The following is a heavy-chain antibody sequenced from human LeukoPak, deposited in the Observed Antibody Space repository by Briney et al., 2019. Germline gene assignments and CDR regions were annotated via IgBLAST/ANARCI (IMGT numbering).Heavy chain of an antibody. CDR1: GFTFSSYG. CDR2: ISSRSSTI. J-gene: IGHJ4*02. V-gene: IGHV3-48*02. CDR3: ARARPKGYSGYDYGFDY. Sequence: GGSLRLSCAASGFTFSSYGMHWVRQAPGKGLEWVSYISSRSSTIYYADSVKGRFTISRDNAKNSPYLQMNSLRDEDTAVYYCARARPKGYSGYDYGFDYWGQGTLVTVSS. D-gene: IGHD5-12*01.